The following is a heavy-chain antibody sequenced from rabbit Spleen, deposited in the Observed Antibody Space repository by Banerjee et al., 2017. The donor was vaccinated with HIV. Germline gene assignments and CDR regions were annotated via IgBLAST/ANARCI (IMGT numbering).Heavy chain of an antibody. CDR2: IYAGSSGGT. CDR1: GVSFSSNHY. D-gene: IGHD1-1*01. CDR3: ARDTATSFSTYGMDL. Sequence: QSLEESGGDLVKPGASLTLTCKASGVSFSSNHYMCWVRQAPGKGLEWIACIYAGSSGGTYSATWAKGRFSISKTSSTTVTLQMTSLTAADTATYFCARDTATSFSTYGMDLWGPGTLVTVS. V-gene: IGHV1S40*01. J-gene: IGHJ6*01.